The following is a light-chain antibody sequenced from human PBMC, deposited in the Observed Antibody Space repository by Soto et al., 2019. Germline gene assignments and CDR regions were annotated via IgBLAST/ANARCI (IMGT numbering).Light chain of an antibody. Sequence: QSALTQPPSASGSPGQSVTTSCTGTSSDVGAYKYVSWYQQYPGKAPKLMIYEVSKRPSGVPDRFSGSKSGNTASLTVSGLQAEDEADYYCTSYAGSNIWVFGGGTKLTV. CDR3: TSYAGSNIWV. J-gene: IGLJ3*02. CDR2: EVS. V-gene: IGLV2-8*01. CDR1: SSDVGAYKY.